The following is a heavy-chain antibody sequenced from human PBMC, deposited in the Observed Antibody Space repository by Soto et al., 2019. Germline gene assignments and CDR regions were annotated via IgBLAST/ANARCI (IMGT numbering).Heavy chain of an antibody. V-gene: IGHV3-74*01. CDR2: ISPDGSNR. J-gene: IGHJ4*02. D-gene: IGHD3-3*01. CDR1: GFTFSTYW. Sequence: GGSLRLSCAASGFTFSTYWMNWVRQTPGKGLMWVSRISPDGSNRGYADSVEGRFTVSRDNAKNTLYLQMHSLRAEDTAMYYCAKATLRVVHPLVFDYWGQGSLVTVSS. CDR3: AKATLRVVHPLVFDY.